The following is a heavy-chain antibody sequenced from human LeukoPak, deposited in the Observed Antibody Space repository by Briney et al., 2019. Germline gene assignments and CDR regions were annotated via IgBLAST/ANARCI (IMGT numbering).Heavy chain of an antibody. CDR2: IYYSGST. J-gene: IGHJ6*03. CDR1: GGSISSYY. CDR3: ARKGYSYAYYYMDV. Sequence: PSETLSLTCTVSGGSISSYYWSWIRQPPGKGLEWIGYIYYSGSTNYNPSLKSRVTISVDTSKNQFSLKLSSVTAADTAVYYCARKGYSYAYYYMDVWGQGTLVTVSS. D-gene: IGHD5-18*01. V-gene: IGHV4-59*01.